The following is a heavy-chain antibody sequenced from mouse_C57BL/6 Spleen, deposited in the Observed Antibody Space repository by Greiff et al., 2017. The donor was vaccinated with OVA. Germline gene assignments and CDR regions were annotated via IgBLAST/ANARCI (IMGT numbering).Heavy chain of an antibody. CDR1: GYTFTSYW. D-gene: IGHD2-14*01. J-gene: IGHJ4*01. CDR2: INPSNGGT. Sequence: QVHVKQSGTELVKPGASVKLSCKASGYTFTSYWMHWVKQRPGQGLEWIGNINPSNGGTNYNEKFKSKATLTVDKSSSTAYMQLSSLTSEDSAVYYCAREGVRRGYAMDYWGQGTSVTVSS. V-gene: IGHV1-53*01. CDR3: AREGVRRGYAMDY.